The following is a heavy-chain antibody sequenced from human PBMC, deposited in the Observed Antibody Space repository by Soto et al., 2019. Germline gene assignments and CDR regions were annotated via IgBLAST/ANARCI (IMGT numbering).Heavy chain of an antibody. CDR3: AKFWGPVTAAVDDY. CDR2: IDAGNGNT. CDR1: GYSFTTYA. Sequence: ASVKVSCKASGYSFTTYALHWVRQAPGQRLEWMAWIDAGNGNTKYSQKFQGRVTVTRDTIASTIYMQLNSLRSEDTAVYYCAKFWGPVTAAVDDYWGQGTLVTVSS. D-gene: IGHD6-13*01. V-gene: IGHV1-3*01. J-gene: IGHJ4*02.